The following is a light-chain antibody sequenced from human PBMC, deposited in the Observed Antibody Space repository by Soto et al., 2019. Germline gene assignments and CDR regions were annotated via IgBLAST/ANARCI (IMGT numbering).Light chain of an antibody. CDR3: QQYNTYSWT. V-gene: IGKV1-5*01. CDR2: DAS. CDR1: ESVSSW. Sequence: DIQMTQSPSTLSASVGDRVTITCRASESVSSWLAWYQQKPGTAPKLLIYDASTLESGVPSRFSGSGSGTEFTLTISSLQPDDFATYYCQQYNTYSWTCGQGTKVDIK. J-gene: IGKJ1*01.